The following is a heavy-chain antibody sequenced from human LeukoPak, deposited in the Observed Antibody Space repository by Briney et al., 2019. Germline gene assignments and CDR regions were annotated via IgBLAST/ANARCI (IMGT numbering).Heavy chain of an antibody. V-gene: IGHV3-7*01. J-gene: IGHJ4*02. CDR1: GFTFSNYW. CDR2: INQDGSER. Sequence: PGGSLRLSCAASGFTFSNYWMIWVRQAPGKGLEWVANINQDGSERYYVDSVKGRFTISRDNAKNSLYLQMNSLRAEDTAVYYCARDSSSGWSGTYYFDYWGQGTLVTVSS. D-gene: IGHD6-19*01. CDR3: ARDSSSGWSGTYYFDY.